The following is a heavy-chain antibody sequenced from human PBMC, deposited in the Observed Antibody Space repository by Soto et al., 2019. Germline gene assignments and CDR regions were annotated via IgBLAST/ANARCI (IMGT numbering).Heavy chain of an antibody. Sequence: GGSLRLSWAAAAFTCSSCARSWVRQAPGKGLEWVSAISASGGATYYVDSVKGRFTISRDNSKNTLYLQMNSLRAEDTAVYYCAKAAYYYGSGTTYWGQGTLVTVSS. V-gene: IGHV3-23*01. CDR3: AKAAYYYGSGTTY. D-gene: IGHD3-10*01. CDR2: ISASGGAT. J-gene: IGHJ4*02. CDR1: AFTCSSCA.